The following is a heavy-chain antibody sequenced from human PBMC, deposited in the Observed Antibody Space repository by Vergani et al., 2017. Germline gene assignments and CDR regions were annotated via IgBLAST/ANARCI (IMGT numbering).Heavy chain of an antibody. CDR1: GFTFSTYA. Sequence: EVQLLESGGGLVQPGGSLRLSCAASGFTFSTYAMTWVRQAPGQGLEWVSTISSDGGSTYYADSVKGRFTISRDNSKNTLSLQMNSLTAEDTAIYYCTADPPGGSALVDYWGQGTLVTVSS. D-gene: IGHD1-26*01. V-gene: IGHV3-23*01. CDR3: TADPPGGSALVDY. J-gene: IGHJ4*02. CDR2: ISSDGGST.